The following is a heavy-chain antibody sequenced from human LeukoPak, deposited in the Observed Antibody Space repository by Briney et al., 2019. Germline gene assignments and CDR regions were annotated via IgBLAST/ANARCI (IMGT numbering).Heavy chain of an antibody. CDR2: ISGSSGTI. J-gene: IGHJ6*02. CDR1: GFTFSDYY. CDR3: ARGNYYGMDV. Sequence: PGGSLRLSCAASGFTFSDYYMSWIRQAPGKGLEWVSYISGSSGTIYYGDSVKGRFTISRDNAKNTLYLQMNSLRAEDTAVYYCARGNYYGMDVWGQGTTVTVSS. V-gene: IGHV3-11*04.